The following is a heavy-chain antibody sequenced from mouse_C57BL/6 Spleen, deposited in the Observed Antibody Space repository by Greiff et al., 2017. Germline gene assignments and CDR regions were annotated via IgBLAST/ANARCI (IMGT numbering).Heavy chain of an antibody. CDR2: INYDGSST. CDR3: ARGRLRLGYFDV. J-gene: IGHJ1*03. Sequence: DVMLVESEGGLVQPGSSMKLSCTASGFTFSDYYMAWVRQVPEKGLEWVANINYDGSSTYYLDSLKSRFIISRDNAKNLLYLQMSSLKSEDTATYYCARGRLRLGYFDVWGTGTTVTVSS. D-gene: IGHD2-4*01. CDR1: GFTFSDYY. V-gene: IGHV5-16*01.